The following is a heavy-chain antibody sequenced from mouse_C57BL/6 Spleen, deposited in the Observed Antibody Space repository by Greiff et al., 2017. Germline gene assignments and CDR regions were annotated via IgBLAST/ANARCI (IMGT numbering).Heavy chain of an antibody. CDR2: IRNKANNHAT. CDR3: TWPYYYGSTYGFAY. J-gene: IGHJ3*01. D-gene: IGHD1-1*01. CDR1: GFTFSDAW. Sequence: EVKLEESGGGLVQPGGSMKLSCDASGFTFSDAWMDWVSQCPEKGLEWVAEIRNKANNHATYYAVSVKGRFTISRDDSKSSVYLQMNSLRAEDTGIYYCTWPYYYGSTYGFAYWGQGTLVTFSA. V-gene: IGHV6-6*01.